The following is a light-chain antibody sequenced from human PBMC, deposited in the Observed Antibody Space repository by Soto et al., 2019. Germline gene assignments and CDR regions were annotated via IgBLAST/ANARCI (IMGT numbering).Light chain of an antibody. CDR3: CSYAGSNIHYV. Sequence: QSVLTQPTSVTGSTGQSIAISCTGTSSDVGAYNFVSWYQHHPGKAPKLLLYDVSDRPSGVSDRFSGSRSGNTASLTISALQAEDEADYYCCSYAGSNIHYVFGTGTKVTVL. V-gene: IGLV2-14*03. CDR1: SSDVGAYNF. J-gene: IGLJ1*01. CDR2: DVS.